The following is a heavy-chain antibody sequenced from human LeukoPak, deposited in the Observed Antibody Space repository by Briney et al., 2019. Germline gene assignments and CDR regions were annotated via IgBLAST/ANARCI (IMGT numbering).Heavy chain of an antibody. Sequence: SVKVSCKASGGTFSSYAISWVRQAPGQGLEWMGGIIPIFGTANYAQKFQGRVTITTDESTSTAYMELSSLRSEDTAVYYCARANYDFWSGYSIDYWGQGTLVTVSS. D-gene: IGHD3-3*01. CDR2: IIPIFGTA. J-gene: IGHJ4*02. CDR3: ARANYDFWSGYSIDY. CDR1: GGTFSSYA. V-gene: IGHV1-69*05.